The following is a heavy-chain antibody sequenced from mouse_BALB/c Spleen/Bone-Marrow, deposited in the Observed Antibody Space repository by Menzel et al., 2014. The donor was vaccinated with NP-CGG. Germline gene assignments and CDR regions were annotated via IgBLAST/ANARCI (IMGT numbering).Heavy chain of an antibody. CDR2: INPYNGDT. V-gene: IGHV1-37*01. CDR3: GRGAYYYGSSYYFDY. D-gene: IGHD1-1*01. Sequence: VQLQQSGPELVKPGASVKISCKASGYSFTGYFMNWVKQSHGKSLEWIGRINPYNGDTFYNRKFKGRATLTVDKSSSTAHMELLSLTSEDSAVYYCGRGAYYYGSSYYFDYWGQGTTLTVSS. CDR1: GYSFTGYF. J-gene: IGHJ2*01.